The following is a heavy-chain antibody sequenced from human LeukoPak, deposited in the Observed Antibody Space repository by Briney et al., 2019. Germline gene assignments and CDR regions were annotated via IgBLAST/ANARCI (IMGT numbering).Heavy chain of an antibody. V-gene: IGHV4-39*07. CDR2: IYYSGGT. CDR1: GGSITSSSYY. Sequence: PSETLSLTCTVSGGSITSSSYYWGWIRQPPGKGLEWIGSIYYSGGTYYNPSLKSRVTISVDRSKNQFSLKLSSVTAADTAVYYCARVGLPPGATIFDYWGQGTLVTVSS. J-gene: IGHJ4*02. CDR3: ARVGLPPGATIFDY. D-gene: IGHD1-26*01.